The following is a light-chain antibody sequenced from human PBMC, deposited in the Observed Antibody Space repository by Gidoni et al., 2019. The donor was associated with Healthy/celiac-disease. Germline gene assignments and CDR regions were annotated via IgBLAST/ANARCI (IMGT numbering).Light chain of an antibody. CDR2: EVS. CDR1: ISDVGGYNY. Sequence: SALTPPASVSGSPGQSITITCTGTISDVGGYNYFSWYQKHPGKAPKLMIYEVSNRPSGVSNRCSGSKSGNTASLTISGLQAEDEADYYCSSYTSSSTVVFGGGTKLTVL. CDR3: SSYTSSSTVV. V-gene: IGLV2-14*01. J-gene: IGLJ2*01.